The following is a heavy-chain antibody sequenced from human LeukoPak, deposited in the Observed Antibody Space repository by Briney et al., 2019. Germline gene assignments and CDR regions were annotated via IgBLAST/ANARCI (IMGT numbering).Heavy chain of an antibody. J-gene: IGHJ4*02. V-gene: IGHV4-59*01. Sequence: SETLALTCTVSGGSIGSYYWSWIRQSPGKGLWWLGQVYFSGSTNYNPYLKSRVTISVATSNNQFSLRLTSVTAADTAVYYCAREAIAVSFARFPIFNYWGQGTLVTVSS. CDR2: VYFSGST. CDR3: AREAIAVSFARFPIFNY. CDR1: GGSIGSYY. D-gene: IGHD3-3*01.